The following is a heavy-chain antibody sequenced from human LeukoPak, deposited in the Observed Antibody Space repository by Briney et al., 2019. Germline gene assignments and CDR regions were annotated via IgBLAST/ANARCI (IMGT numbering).Heavy chain of an antibody. Sequence: SETLSLTCTVSGGSISSYYWSWIRQPAGKGLEWIGRIYTSGSTNYNPSLKSRVTMSVDTSKNQFSLKLSSVTDADTAVYYCARDQYHYDSSGKYYMDVWGKGTTVTISS. CDR1: GGSISSYY. CDR3: ARDQYHYDSSGKYYMDV. V-gene: IGHV4-4*07. J-gene: IGHJ6*03. D-gene: IGHD3-22*01. CDR2: IYTSGST.